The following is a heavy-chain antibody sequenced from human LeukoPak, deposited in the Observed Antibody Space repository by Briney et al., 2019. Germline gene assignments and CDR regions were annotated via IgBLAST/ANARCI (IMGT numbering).Heavy chain of an antibody. CDR3: AKDRGYSSGLFDY. CDR1: GFTFSSYA. Sequence: GGSLRLSCTASGFTFSSYALSWVRQAPGKGLEWVSAISGSGGSTYYADSVKGRFTISRDNSKNTLYLQMNSLRAEDTAVYYCAKDRGYSSGLFDYWGQGTLVTVSS. CDR2: ISGSGGST. D-gene: IGHD5-18*01. J-gene: IGHJ4*02. V-gene: IGHV3-23*01.